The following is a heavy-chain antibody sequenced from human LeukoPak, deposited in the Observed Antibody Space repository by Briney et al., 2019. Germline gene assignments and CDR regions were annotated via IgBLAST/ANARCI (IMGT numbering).Heavy chain of an antibody. CDR3: ARARSSSPFDI. CDR1: GGSISSYY. J-gene: IGHJ3*02. D-gene: IGHD6-13*01. CDR2: IYTSGST. Sequence: PSETLSLTCTVSGGSISSYYWSWIRQPPGKGLEWIGYIYTSGSTNYNPSLKSRVTISVDTSKNQFSLKLSSVTAADTAVYYCARARSSSPFDIWGQGTMVTVSS. V-gene: IGHV4-4*09.